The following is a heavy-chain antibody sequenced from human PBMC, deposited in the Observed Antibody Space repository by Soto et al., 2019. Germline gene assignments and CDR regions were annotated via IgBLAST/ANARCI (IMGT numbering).Heavy chain of an antibody. J-gene: IGHJ6*03. CDR3: ARDRGVAVAGHYYYYMDV. Sequence: QVQLVQSGAEVKKPGSSVKVSCKASGGTFSSYTISWVRQAPGQGLEWMGRIIPILGIANYAQKFQGRVTITADKSTSTAYMELSSLRSEDTAVYYCARDRGVAVAGHYYYYMDVWGTGTTVTVSS. CDR2: IIPILGIA. CDR1: GGTFSSYT. D-gene: IGHD6-19*01. V-gene: IGHV1-69*08.